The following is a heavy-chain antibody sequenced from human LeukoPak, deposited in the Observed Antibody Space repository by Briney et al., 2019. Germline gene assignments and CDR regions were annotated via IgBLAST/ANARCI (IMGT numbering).Heavy chain of an antibody. D-gene: IGHD1-1*01. Sequence: ASVKVSYKAYLCSLTSYYYSWVRQAPGQGLEWMGWISAYSGNTNYEQKFQGRVIMTTDTSTSTAYMDLRSLRSDDTAVYYCARAGYENLIACPDFWGQGTLVTVSS. CDR1: LCSLTSYY. J-gene: IGHJ4*02. V-gene: IGHV1-18*01. CDR3: ARAGYENLIACPDF. CDR2: ISAYSGNT.